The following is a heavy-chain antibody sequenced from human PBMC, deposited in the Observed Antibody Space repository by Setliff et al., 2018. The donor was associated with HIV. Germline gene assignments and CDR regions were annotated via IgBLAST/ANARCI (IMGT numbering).Heavy chain of an antibody. V-gene: IGHV4-4*07. Sequence: TPSETLSLTCTVSGGSFSTYYWSWIRQPAGEGLEYIGRVHSTGTTIYNPSLKSRVTMSVDTSKNQLSLKLRSVTAADTAVYYCARGRLPTGMDVWGKGTTVTVSS. CDR1: GGSFSTYY. CDR2: VHSTGTT. D-gene: IGHD4-17*01. CDR3: ARGRLPTGMDV. J-gene: IGHJ6*04.